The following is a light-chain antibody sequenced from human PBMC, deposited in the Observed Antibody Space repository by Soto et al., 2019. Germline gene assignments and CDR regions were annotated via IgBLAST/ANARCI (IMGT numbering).Light chain of an antibody. J-gene: IGLJ2*01. V-gene: IGLV2-23*02. Sequence: QSVLTQPASVSGSPGQSITISCTGSNSDIGSYNLVSWYQHHPGKAPKLMISEVIKRPSGVSNRFSGSKSGNTASLTIPGLQAEDEADYYCCSYAGSSIFVFGGGTKLTVL. CDR3: CSYAGSSIFV. CDR2: EVI. CDR1: NSDIGSYNL.